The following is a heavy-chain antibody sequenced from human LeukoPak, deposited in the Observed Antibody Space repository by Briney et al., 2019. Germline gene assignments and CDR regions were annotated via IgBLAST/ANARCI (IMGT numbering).Heavy chain of an antibody. D-gene: IGHD1-1*01. V-gene: IGHV3-30-3*01. J-gene: IGHJ3*02. Sequence: PGGSLRLSCAASGFTFSSYAMHWVRQAPGKGLEWVAVVSSDGNNKYYADSVKGRFTISRDNSKNTLYLQMNSLRAEDTAVHYCARARVTTGTTRIAFGIWGQGAMVTVSS. CDR2: VSSDGNNK. CDR1: GFTFSSYA. CDR3: ARARVTTGTTRIAFGI.